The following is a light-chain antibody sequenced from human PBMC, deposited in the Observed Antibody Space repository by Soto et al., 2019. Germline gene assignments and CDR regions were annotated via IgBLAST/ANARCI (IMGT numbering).Light chain of an antibody. CDR2: GAS. Sequence: EIVLTQSPGTLSLSPGERATLSCRASQSVSSSYLAWYQQKPGQAPRLLIYGASSRATGIPDRFSGSGSGTDFNLTINSLEPEDFAVYFCQQYGSSSVTFGQGTKLEIK. CDR3: QQYGSSSVT. J-gene: IGKJ2*01. V-gene: IGKV3-20*01. CDR1: QSVSSSY.